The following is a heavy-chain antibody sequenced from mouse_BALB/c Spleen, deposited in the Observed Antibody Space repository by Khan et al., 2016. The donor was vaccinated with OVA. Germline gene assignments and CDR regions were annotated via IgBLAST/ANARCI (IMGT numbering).Heavy chain of an antibody. CDR3: ARENYYGSSCYAMDY. V-gene: IGHV1S41*01. CDR1: GYTFTSYW. J-gene: IGHJ4*01. Sequence: DLVKPGASVKLSCKAYGYTFTSYWINWIQQRPGQGLEWIGRIAPGSGSTDYNEMFKGKATLTVDTSSSTVYIQLSSLSSEDSAVYFCARENYYGSSCYAMDYWGQGTSVTVSS. CDR2: IAPGSGST. D-gene: IGHD1-1*01.